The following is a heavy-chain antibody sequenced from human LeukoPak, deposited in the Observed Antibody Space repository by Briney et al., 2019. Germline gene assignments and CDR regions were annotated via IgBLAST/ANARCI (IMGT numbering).Heavy chain of an antibody. Sequence: SETLSLTCAVYGGSFSGYYWSWIRQPPGKGLEWIGEINHSGSTNYNPSLKSRVTISVDTSKNQFSLKLSSVTAADTAVYYCARGPSYYDFWSGYYWAFDIWRQGTMVTVSS. CDR2: INHSGST. CDR1: GGSFSGYY. D-gene: IGHD3-3*01. J-gene: IGHJ3*02. V-gene: IGHV4-34*01. CDR3: ARGPSYYDFWSGYYWAFDI.